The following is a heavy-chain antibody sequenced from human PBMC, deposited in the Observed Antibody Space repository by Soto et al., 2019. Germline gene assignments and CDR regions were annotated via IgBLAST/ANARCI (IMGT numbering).Heavy chain of an antibody. J-gene: IGHJ5*02. V-gene: IGHV3-30*18. D-gene: IGHD6-19*01. CDR2: ISYDGSNK. CDR1: GFTFSSYG. CDR3: AKAVAVAVTGWFDP. Sequence: PGGSLRLSCAASGFTFSSYGMHWVRQAPGKGLEWVAVISYDGSNKYYADSVKGRFTISRDNFKNTLYLQMNSLRAEDSAVYYCAKAVAVAVTGWFDPWGQGTLVTVSS.